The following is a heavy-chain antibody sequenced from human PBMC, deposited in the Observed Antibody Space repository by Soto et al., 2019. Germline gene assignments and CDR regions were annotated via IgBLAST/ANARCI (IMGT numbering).Heavy chain of an antibody. D-gene: IGHD3-3*01. V-gene: IGHV1-18*01. CDR2: ISAYNGNT. J-gene: IGHJ6*02. CDR3: ARFTSTDFWSGSEYYGMDV. CDR1: GYTFTSYG. Sequence: QVQLVQSGAEVKKPVASVKVSCKASGYTFTSYGISWVRQAPGQGLEWMGWISAYNGNTNYAQKLQGRVTMTTDTSTSTAHMELRSLRSDDTAVYYCARFTSTDFWSGSEYYGMDVWGQGTTVTVSS.